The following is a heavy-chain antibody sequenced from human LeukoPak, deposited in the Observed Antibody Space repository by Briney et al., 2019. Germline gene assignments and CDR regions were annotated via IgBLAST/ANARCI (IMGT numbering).Heavy chain of an antibody. Sequence: GGSLRLSCAASGFTFSSYAMSWVRQAPGKGPEWVSAIGGSGGSTYYADSVKGRFTISRDNSKNTLYLQMNSLRAEDTAVYYCAKVGYCSSTSCYLYYYYYMDVWGKGTTVTVSS. CDR1: GFTFSSYA. V-gene: IGHV3-23*01. CDR3: AKVGYCSSTSCYLYYYYYMDV. CDR2: IGGSGGST. J-gene: IGHJ6*03. D-gene: IGHD2-2*01.